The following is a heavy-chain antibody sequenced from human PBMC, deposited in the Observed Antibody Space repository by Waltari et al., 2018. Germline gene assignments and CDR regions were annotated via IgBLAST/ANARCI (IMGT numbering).Heavy chain of an antibody. D-gene: IGHD4-4*01. CDR3: ARESSSFSNYISYGMDV. CDR2: IKQDGSEQ. CDR1: GFSFSSYW. J-gene: IGHJ6*02. V-gene: IGHV3-7*01. Sequence: EVQLVESGGGLVQPGGSLRLSCAVSGFSFSSYWLTWFRQAPGKGLEWVANIKQDGSEQNYVDSVKGRFTISRDNANNSLYLQMHSLRAEDTAVYSCARESSSFSNYISYGMDVWGQGTTVTVSS.